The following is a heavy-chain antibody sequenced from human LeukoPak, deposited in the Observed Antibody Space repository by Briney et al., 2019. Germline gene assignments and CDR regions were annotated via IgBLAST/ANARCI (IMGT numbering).Heavy chain of an antibody. J-gene: IGHJ3*02. CDR3: ARGDYGDYVRDAFDI. V-gene: IGHV1-46*01. CDR2: INPSGGST. CDR1: GYTFTSYY. D-gene: IGHD4-17*01. Sequence: ASVKVSCKASGYTFTSYYMHWVRQAPGQGLEWMGIINPSGGSTSYAQKFQGRVTMTRDTSTSTVYMELSSLRSEDTAVYYCARGDYGDYVRDAFDIWGQGTMVIVSS.